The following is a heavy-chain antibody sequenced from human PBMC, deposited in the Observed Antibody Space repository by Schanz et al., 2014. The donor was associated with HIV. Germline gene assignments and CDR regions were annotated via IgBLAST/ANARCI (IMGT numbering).Heavy chain of an antibody. CDR3: AKMARSVAANTNFDY. Sequence: VQLVESGGGVVQPGGSLRLSCAASGFNFNNYAMSWVRQAPGKGLEWVSSIGGSGVSTFYAGSVKGRFAISRDKSKNTLYLQMNSLRVEDTAVYYCAKMARSVAANTNFDYWGQGTLVTVSS. J-gene: IGHJ4*02. D-gene: IGHD6-19*01. CDR1: GFNFNNYA. CDR2: IGGSGVST. V-gene: IGHV3-23*04.